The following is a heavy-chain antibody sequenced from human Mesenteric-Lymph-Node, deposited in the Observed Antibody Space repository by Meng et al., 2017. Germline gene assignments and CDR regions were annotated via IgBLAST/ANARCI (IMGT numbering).Heavy chain of an antibody. CDR3: ARRGDGYTLRYFDL. J-gene: IGHJ2*01. V-gene: IGHV5-51*01. CDR1: GYSFINHW. D-gene: IGHD5-24*01. CDR2: IYPGGSDT. Sequence: KVSCKGSGYSFINHWIGWVRQVPGKGLEWVGVIYPGGSDTRYSPSFQGQVTISADKSISTAYLQWSSLKASDTAMYYCARRGDGYTLRYFDLWGRGNLVTVSS.